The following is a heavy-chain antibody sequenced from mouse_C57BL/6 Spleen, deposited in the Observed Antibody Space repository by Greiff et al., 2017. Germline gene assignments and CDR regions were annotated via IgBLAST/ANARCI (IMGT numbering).Heavy chain of an antibody. J-gene: IGHJ4*01. Sequence: VQLKESGPGLVQPSQSLSITCTVSGFSLTSYGVHWVRQSPGKGLEWLGVIWRGGSTDYNAAFMSRLSITKDNSKSQVFFKMNSLQADDTAIYYCAKNPNYGPYAMDYWGQGTSVTVSS. CDR3: AKNPNYGPYAMDY. CDR1: GFSLTSYG. D-gene: IGHD1-1*02. V-gene: IGHV2-5*01. CDR2: IWRGGST.